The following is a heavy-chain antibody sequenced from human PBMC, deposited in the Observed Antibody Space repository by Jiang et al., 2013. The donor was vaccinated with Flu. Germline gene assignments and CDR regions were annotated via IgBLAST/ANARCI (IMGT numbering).Heavy chain of an antibody. J-gene: IGHJ4*02. CDR1: GFTFNNAW. D-gene: IGHD1-1*01. V-gene: IGHV3-15*01. CDR2: IKSKADSATR. CDR3: TSGTGKSDFDY. Sequence: VQLVESGGGLVIPGGSLRLSCATSGFTFNNAWMSWVRQAPGKGLEWVGRIKSKADSATRDYATPVKGRFTISRDDSKNLLYLQMNSLKTEDTAVYYCTSGTGKSDFDYWGQGILVTVSS.